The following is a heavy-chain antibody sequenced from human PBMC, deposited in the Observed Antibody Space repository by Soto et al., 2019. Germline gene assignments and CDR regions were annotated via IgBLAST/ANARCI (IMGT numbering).Heavy chain of an antibody. CDR2: IWYDGSNK. Sequence: ESGGGVVQPGRSLRLSCAASGFTFSSYGMHWVRQAPGKGLEWVAVIWYDGSNKYYADSVKGRFTISRDNSKNTLYLQMNSLRAEASAVYYSARDRITMVRGVITYYYYGMDVWGQGTTVTVSS. V-gene: IGHV3-33*01. CDR1: GFTFSSYG. D-gene: IGHD3-10*01. CDR3: ARDRITMVRGVITYYYYGMDV. J-gene: IGHJ6*02.